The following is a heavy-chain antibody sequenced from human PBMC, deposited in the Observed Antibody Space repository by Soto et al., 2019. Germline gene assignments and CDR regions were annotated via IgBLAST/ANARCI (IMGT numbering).Heavy chain of an antibody. Sequence: EVQLVQSGAEVKKPGESLWISCKGSGYSFTSYWISWVRQMPGKGLEWMGRIDPSDSYTNYSPSFQGHVTISADKSISTAYLQWSSLKASDTAMYHCASYDILTENYYFDYWGQGTLVTVSS. J-gene: IGHJ4*02. D-gene: IGHD3-9*01. V-gene: IGHV5-10-1*01. CDR1: GYSFTSYW. CDR2: IDPSDSYT. CDR3: ASYDILTENYYFDY.